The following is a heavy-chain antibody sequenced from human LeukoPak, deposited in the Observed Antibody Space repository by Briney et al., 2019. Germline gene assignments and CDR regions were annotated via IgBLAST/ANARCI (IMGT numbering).Heavy chain of an antibody. Sequence: SETLSLTCTVSGGSISGSSYYWGWIRQPPGKGLEWIGYIYYSGSTYYNPSLKSRVTISVDTSKNQFSLKLSSVTAADTAVYYCASFYYGGSNWFDPWGQGTLVTVSS. D-gene: IGHD3-16*01. CDR2: IYYSGST. J-gene: IGHJ5*02. CDR3: ASFYYGGSNWFDP. CDR1: GGSISGSSYY. V-gene: IGHV4-30-4*08.